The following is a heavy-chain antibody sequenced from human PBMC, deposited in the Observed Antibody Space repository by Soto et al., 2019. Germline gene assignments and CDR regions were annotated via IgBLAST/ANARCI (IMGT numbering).Heavy chain of an antibody. CDR3: ARDRGGTAMVFTYFDY. V-gene: IGHV1-69*13. CDR2: IIPIFGTA. J-gene: IGHJ4*02. CDR1: LGTFCSYA. D-gene: IGHD5-18*01. Sequence: SVNVSCKASLGTFCSYAIILVRQAPGQGLEWMGGIIPIFGTANYAQKFQGRVTITADESTSTAYMELSSLRSEDTAVYYCARDRGGTAMVFTYFDYWGQGTLVTVSS.